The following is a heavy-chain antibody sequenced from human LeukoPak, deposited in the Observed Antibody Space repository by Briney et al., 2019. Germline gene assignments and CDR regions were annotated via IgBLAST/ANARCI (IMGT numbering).Heavy chain of an antibody. J-gene: IGHJ5*02. D-gene: IGHD3-22*01. V-gene: IGHV1-69*05. CDR2: IIPIFGTA. Sequence: ASVKVPCKASGGTFSSYAISWVRQAPGQGLEWMGGIIPIFGTANYAQKFQGRVTITTDESTSTAYMELSSLRSEDTAVYYCASAYYYDSRDKGWFDPWGQGTLVTVSS. CDR3: ASAYYYDSRDKGWFDP. CDR1: GGTFSSYA.